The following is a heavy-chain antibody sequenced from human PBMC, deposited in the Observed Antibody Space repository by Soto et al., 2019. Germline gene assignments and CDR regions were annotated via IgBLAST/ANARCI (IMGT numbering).Heavy chain of an antibody. J-gene: IGHJ4*02. D-gene: IGHD2-2*01. CDR3: ARYSLSQLLSWHFDY. CDR1: GGSISSSSYY. CDR2: IYYSGST. Sequence: QLQLQESGPGLVKPSETLSLTCTVSGGSISSSSYYWGWIRQPPGKGLEWIGSIYYSGSTYYNPSLQSRVPISVDPSKNQFSLKLSSVTAADTAVYYCARYSLSQLLSWHFDYWGQGTLVTVSS. V-gene: IGHV4-39*01.